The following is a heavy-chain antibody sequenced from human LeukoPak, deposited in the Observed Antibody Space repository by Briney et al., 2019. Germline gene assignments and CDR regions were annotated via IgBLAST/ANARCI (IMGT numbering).Heavy chain of an antibody. V-gene: IGHV3-74*01. J-gene: IGHJ4*02. CDR3: ARAMLDSSGRDY. D-gene: IGHD3-22*01. CDR2: INTDGSNT. CDR1: GFTFSSYW. Sequence: GGSLRLSCAASGFTFSSYWMHWVRQAPGKGLVWVSRINTDGSNTGYADSVKGRFTISRDNAKNTVYLQINSLRAEDTALYYCARAMLDSSGRDYWGQGTLVTVST.